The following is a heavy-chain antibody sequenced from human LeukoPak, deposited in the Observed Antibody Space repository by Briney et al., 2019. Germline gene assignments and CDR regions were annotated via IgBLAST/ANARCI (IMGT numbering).Heavy chain of an antibody. CDR1: GFTFSHYA. CDR2: IDASGGAT. V-gene: IGHV3-23*01. J-gene: IGHJ5*02. D-gene: IGHD6-19*01. Sequence: PGGSLRLSCAASGFTFSHYAMYWVRQAPGKGLEWVSSIDASGGATYYADSVKGRFTISRDNSKNTFYLQMNNLRAEDTAVYFCAKGSGGGRYWWFPPCGQGTLVSVYS. CDR3: AKGSGGGRYWWFPP.